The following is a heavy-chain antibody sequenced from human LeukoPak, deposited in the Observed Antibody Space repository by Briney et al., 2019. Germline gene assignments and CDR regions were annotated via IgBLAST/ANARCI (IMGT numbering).Heavy chain of an antibody. J-gene: IGHJ4*02. Sequence: GGSLRLSCAASGFTFSNYGMNWVRQAPGKGLEWVAVISNNGNNKNYPDSMEGRFTISRDNSRNTLYLQMNSLRAEDTAVYYCARDLCSGGSCSDYWGQGTLVTVSS. D-gene: IGHD2-15*01. V-gene: IGHV3-30*03. CDR1: GFTFSNYG. CDR3: ARDLCSGGSCSDY. CDR2: ISNNGNNK.